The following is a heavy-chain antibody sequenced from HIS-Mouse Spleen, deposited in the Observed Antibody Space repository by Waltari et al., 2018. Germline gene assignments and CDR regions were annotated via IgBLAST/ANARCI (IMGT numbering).Heavy chain of an antibody. CDR1: GYSISSGYY. J-gene: IGHJ6*02. D-gene: IGHD3-22*01. CDR2: IYHSGRT. CDR3: ARDRNYYDSSGYYYYYYYYGMDV. Sequence: QVQLQESGPGLVKPSETLSLTCTVSGYSISSGYYWGWIRQPPGKGLEWIGSIYHSGRTYYNPSLKSRVTISVDTSKNQFSLKLSSVTAADTAVYYCARDRNYYDSSGYYYYYYYYGMDVWGQGTTVTVSS. V-gene: IGHV4-38-2*02.